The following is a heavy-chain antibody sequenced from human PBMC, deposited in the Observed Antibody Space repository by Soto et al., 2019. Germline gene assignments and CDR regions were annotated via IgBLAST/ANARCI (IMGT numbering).Heavy chain of an antibody. J-gene: IGHJ4*02. Sequence: QVQLVESGGGVVQPGRSLRLSCAASGFTFSSYAMHWVRQAPGKGLEWVAVISYDGSNKYYADSVKGRFTISRDNSKNPLYLEMKSLRAEDTAVYYCARDKDVDTAQMVYWGQGTLVTVSS. CDR2: ISYDGSNK. D-gene: IGHD5-18*01. CDR1: GFTFSSYA. CDR3: ARDKDVDTAQMVY. V-gene: IGHV3-30-3*01.